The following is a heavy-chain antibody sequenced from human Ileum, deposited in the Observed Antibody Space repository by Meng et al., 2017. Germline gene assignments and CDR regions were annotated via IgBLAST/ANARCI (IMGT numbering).Heavy chain of an antibody. CDR1: GFTFSSFA. V-gene: IGHV3-23*01. CDR3: AKAKDAGSGSKYSDY. CDR2: ISTSGGHT. J-gene: IGHJ4*02. Sequence: GESLKISCAASGFTFSSFAISWVRQAPGKGLEWVSVISTSGGHTYFADSVKGRFTISRDNSKNTLYLQMNNLRAEDTAVYYCAKAKDAGSGSKYSDYWGQGTLVTVSS. D-gene: IGHD1-26*01.